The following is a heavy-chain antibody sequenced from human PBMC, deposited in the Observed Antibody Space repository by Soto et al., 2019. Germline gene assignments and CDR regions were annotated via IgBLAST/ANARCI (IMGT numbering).Heavy chain of an antibody. J-gene: IGHJ3*02. CDR1: GGTFSSYA. Sequence: SVKVSCKASGGTFSSYAISWVRQAPGQGLEWMGGIIPIFGTANYAQKFQGRVTITADESTSTAYMELSSLRSEGTAVYYCARDRYSYDSSGYVDAFDIWRQVTMVTGS. D-gene: IGHD3-22*01. CDR3: ARDRYSYDSSGYVDAFDI. V-gene: IGHV1-69*13. CDR2: IIPIFGTA.